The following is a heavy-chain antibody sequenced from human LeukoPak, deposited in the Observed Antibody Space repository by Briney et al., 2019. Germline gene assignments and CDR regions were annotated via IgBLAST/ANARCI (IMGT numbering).Heavy chain of an antibody. CDR1: GFSFTTYW. D-gene: IGHD3-10*01. CDR2: IHPDGSSI. Sequence: PGGSLRLSCSASGFSFTTYWMHWVRQAPGKGLVWVSRIHPDGSSISYADSVKGRFTISRDNAKSTLSLQMNSLRAEDTGVYFCLRSTSGSYGHFDFWGQGTLVTVSS. J-gene: IGHJ4*02. CDR3: LRSTSGSYGHFDF. V-gene: IGHV3-74*01.